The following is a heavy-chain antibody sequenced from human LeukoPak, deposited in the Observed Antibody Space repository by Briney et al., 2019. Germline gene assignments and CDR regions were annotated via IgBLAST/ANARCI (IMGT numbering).Heavy chain of an antibody. Sequence: PGGSLRLSCAASGFTFSSYAMSWVRQAPGKGLEWVSAISGSGGSTYYADSVKGRFTISRDNSKNTLYLQMNSLRAEDTAVYYCAKVGYFDWLLDYFDYWGQGTLVTVSS. CDR2: ISGSGGST. CDR1: GFTFSSYA. D-gene: IGHD3-9*01. CDR3: AKVGYFDWLLDYFDY. J-gene: IGHJ4*02. V-gene: IGHV3-23*01.